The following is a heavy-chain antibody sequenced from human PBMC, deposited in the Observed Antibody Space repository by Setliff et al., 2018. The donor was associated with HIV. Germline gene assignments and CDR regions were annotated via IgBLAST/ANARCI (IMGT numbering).Heavy chain of an antibody. V-gene: IGHV4-59*12. D-gene: IGHD3-22*01. Sequence: SETLSLTCTVSGGSISRFYWSWIRQPPGKGLEWIGHIYYIETTNYNPSLKSRVTISVDTSKYHFSLKLSSVTAADTAVYYCARFYDISGYYSNYHYYMDVWGKGTAVTVSS. CDR3: ARFYDISGYYSNYHYYMDV. CDR2: IYYIETT. J-gene: IGHJ6*03. CDR1: GGSISRFY.